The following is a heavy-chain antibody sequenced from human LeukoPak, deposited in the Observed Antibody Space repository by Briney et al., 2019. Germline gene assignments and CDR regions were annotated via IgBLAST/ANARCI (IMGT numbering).Heavy chain of an antibody. CDR1: VYTFTVYY. J-gene: IGHJ4*02. Sequence: ASVTVSFKSSVYTFTVYYMHWVRKTPGQGLEWMGWINPNTGDTNYGRKFQGRVTMTRDTSINTAYMELRSLRSDDTAVYYCARSRRVGNGEYPDYWGQGTLVTVSS. D-gene: IGHD3-10*01. V-gene: IGHV1-2*02. CDR3: ARSRRVGNGEYPDY. CDR2: INPNTGDT.